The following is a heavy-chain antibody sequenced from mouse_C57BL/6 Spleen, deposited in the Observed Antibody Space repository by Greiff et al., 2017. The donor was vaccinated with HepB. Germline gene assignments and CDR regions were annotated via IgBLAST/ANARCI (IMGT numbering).Heavy chain of an antibody. V-gene: IGHV3-6*01. CDR2: ISYDGSN. J-gene: IGHJ4*01. CDR1: GYSITSGYS. D-gene: IGHD4-1*01. Sequence: EVKVEESGPGLVKPSQSLSLTCSVTGYSITSGYSWNWIRQFPGNKLEWMGYISYDGSNNYNPSLTNRFSIPRDTYKNQFFLKLNSVTTEDTATYYCASGIRPGAMDYWGQGTSVTVSS. CDR3: ASGIRPGAMDY.